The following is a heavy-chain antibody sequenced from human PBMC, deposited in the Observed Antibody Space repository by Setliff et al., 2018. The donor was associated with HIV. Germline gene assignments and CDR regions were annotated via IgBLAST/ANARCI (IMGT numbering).Heavy chain of an antibody. CDR1: GFTFSDYY. V-gene: IGHV3-11*04. Sequence: PGGSLRLSCAASGFTFSDYYMTWIRQAPGKGLKWVSYISGSGSTIYYADSVKGRFTISRDTAKSSLYLQMNSLRDEDTAVYYCARKNGWGFDYWGQGTLVTVPQ. CDR3: ARKNGWGFDY. D-gene: IGHD6-19*01. CDR2: ISGSGSTI. J-gene: IGHJ4*02.